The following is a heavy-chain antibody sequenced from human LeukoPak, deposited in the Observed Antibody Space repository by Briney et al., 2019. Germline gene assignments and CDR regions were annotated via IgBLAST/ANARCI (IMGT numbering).Heavy chain of an antibody. V-gene: IGHV3-11*04. CDR2: ITSGGTTT. CDR3: ATLRIGFDS. D-gene: IGHD2-21*01. Sequence: GGSLRLSCATSGFNFNDYYMTWIRQAPGKGLEWLSFITSGGTTTSYADSVRGRFTISRDDANKLLFLQMDSLRADDTAIYYCATLRIGFDSWGQGTLVTVAS. J-gene: IGHJ5*01. CDR1: GFNFNDYY.